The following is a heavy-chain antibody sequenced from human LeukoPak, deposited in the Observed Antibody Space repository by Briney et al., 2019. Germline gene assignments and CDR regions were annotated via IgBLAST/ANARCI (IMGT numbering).Heavy chain of an antibody. D-gene: IGHD3-9*01. Sequence: GGSLRLSCAASGFTFSSYAMHWLRQAPGKGLEYVSAISSNGGSTYYANSVKGRFTISRDNSKNTLYLQMGSLRAEDMAVYYCASGRVLRYFDWLSTDFDYWGQGTLVTVSS. V-gene: IGHV3-64*01. CDR1: GFTFSSYA. CDR2: ISSNGGST. J-gene: IGHJ4*02. CDR3: ASGRVLRYFDWLSTDFDY.